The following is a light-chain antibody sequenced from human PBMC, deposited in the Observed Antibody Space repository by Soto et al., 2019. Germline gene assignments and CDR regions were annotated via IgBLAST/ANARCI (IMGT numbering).Light chain of an antibody. Sequence: QSALTQPPSASGSPGQSVTISCTGTSSDVAGSDYVSWYQQHPGKAPKLIIYEVTKRPAGVPDRFSGSKSGNTASLTVSGLQADDESYYYCSSFARGDNPHVLFGGGTNLTVL. CDR1: SSDVAGSDY. J-gene: IGLJ2*01. V-gene: IGLV2-8*01. CDR2: EVT. CDR3: SSFARGDNPHVL.